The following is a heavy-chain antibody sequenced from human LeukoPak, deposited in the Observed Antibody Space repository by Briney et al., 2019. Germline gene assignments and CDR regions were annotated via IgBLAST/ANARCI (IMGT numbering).Heavy chain of an antibody. J-gene: IGHJ6*03. CDR2: IYSDNT. D-gene: IGHD1-26*01. CDR3: AKGRGWEASYYYYYMDV. V-gene: IGHV3-66*03. Sequence: PGGSLRLSCAASGFTVSSNYMSWVRQAPGKGLEWVSFIYSDNTHYSDSVKGRFTISRDNSKNTLYLQMNSLRAEDTAVYYCAKGRGWEASYYYYYMDVWGKGTTVTISS. CDR1: GFTVSSNY.